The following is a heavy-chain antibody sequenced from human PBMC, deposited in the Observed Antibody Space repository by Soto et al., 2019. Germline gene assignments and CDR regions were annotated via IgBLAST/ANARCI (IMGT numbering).Heavy chain of an antibody. CDR1: GGTFSSYA. J-gene: IGHJ6*02. V-gene: IGHV1-69*06. Sequence: QVQLVQSGAEVKKPGSSVKVSCKASGGTFSSYAISWVRQAPGQGLEWMGGTIPIFGTANYAQKFQGRITITADKSTSTAYMELSSLRSEDTDVYYCAREVAAAGAAYYYGMDVWGQGTTVTVSS. D-gene: IGHD6-13*01. CDR3: AREVAAAGAAYYYGMDV. CDR2: TIPIFGTA.